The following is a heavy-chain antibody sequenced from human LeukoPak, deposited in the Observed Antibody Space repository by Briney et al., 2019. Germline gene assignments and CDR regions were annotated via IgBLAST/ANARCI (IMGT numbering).Heavy chain of an antibody. J-gene: IGHJ3*02. CDR3: ARDPADGDAFDI. CDR1: GFTFSSYG. V-gene: IGHV3-33*01. CDR2: IWYDGSNK. Sequence: GGSLRLSCAASGFTFSSYGMHWVRQAPGKGLEWVAVIWYDGSNKYYADSVKGRFTISRDNSKNTLYLQMNSLRAEDTAVYYCARDPADGDAFDIWGQGTMVTVSS.